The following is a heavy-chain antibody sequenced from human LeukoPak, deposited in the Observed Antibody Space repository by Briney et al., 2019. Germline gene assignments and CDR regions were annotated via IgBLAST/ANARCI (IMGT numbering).Heavy chain of an antibody. D-gene: IGHD2-8*01. V-gene: IGHV4-34*01. CDR3: ARGRRTAQTKNNWFDP. Sequence: SETLSLPCAVYGGPFWGYHGVGIPQPPGKGWEWLGKINHSGSTNYNPSLKSRVTISVDTSKNQFSLKLSSVTAADTAVYYCARGRRTAQTKNNWFDPWGQGTLVTVSS. CDR2: INHSGST. CDR1: GGPFWGYH. J-gene: IGHJ5*02.